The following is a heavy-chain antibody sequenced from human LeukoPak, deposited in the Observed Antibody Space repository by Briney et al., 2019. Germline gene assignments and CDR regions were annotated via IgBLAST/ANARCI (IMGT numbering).Heavy chain of an antibody. J-gene: IGHJ4*02. CDR1: GGTFISYA. CDR2: IIPIFGTA. D-gene: IGHD6-19*01. CDR3: ARAPGIAVAGIDFDY. V-gene: IGHV1-69*13. Sequence: ASVKVSCKASGGTFISYAISWVRQAPGQGLEWRGGIIPIFGTANYAQKFQGRVTITADESTSTAYMELSSLRSEDTAVYSCARAPGIAVAGIDFDYWGQGTLVTVSS.